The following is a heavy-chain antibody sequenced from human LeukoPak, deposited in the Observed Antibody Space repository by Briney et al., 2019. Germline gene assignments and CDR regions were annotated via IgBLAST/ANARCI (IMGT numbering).Heavy chain of an antibody. CDR2: INHSGST. CDR3: AKSSVAEFDY. J-gene: IGHJ4*02. Sequence: PSETLSLTCAVYGGSFSGYYWSWIRQPPGKGLEWIGEINHSGSTNYNPSLKSRVTLSVDTSKNQFSLKLSSVTAADTAVYYCAKSSVAEFDYWGQGTLVTVSS. CDR1: GGSFSGYY. V-gene: IGHV4-34*01. D-gene: IGHD6-19*01.